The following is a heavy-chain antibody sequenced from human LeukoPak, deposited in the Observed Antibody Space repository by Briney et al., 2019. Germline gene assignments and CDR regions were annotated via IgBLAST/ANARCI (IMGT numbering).Heavy chain of an antibody. CDR2: INPNSGGT. D-gene: IGHD1-26*01. CDR1: GYTFTGYY. CDR3: ARGAEWELLSGY. Sequence: ASVKVSCKASGYTFTGYYMHWVRQAPGQGFEWMGWINPNSGGTNYAQKFQGRVTMTRDTSINTAYMELSRLRSDDTAVYYCARGAEWELLSGYWGQGTLVTVSS. V-gene: IGHV1-2*02. J-gene: IGHJ4*02.